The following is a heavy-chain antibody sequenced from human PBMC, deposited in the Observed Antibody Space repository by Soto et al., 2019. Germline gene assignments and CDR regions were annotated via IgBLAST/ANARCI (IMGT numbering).Heavy chain of an antibody. Sequence: GASVKVSCKASGYTFTGHYIHCVRQAPEQGPEWMGEIGPESGATRYAQKFQGRVTMTMDMSITTVYMELSNLRPDDTAVYYCGRGRSGQIVVFYWGQGTPVTVSS. CDR1: GYTFTGHY. V-gene: IGHV1-2*02. J-gene: IGHJ4*02. CDR2: IGPESGAT. D-gene: IGHD5-12*01. CDR3: GRGRSGQIVVFY.